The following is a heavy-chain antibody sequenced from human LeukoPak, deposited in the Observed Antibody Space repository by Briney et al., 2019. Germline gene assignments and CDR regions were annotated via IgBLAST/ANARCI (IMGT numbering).Heavy chain of an antibody. J-gene: IGHJ4*02. CDR3: ARPFGTSSGFDY. Sequence: SETLSLTCAVYGGSFSGYYWSWIRQPPGKGLEWIGGLSYTGSSYYNPSLKSPVTISGDTSKNQFSLKVRSVTAADTAVYYCARPFGTSSGFDYWDQGILVTVSS. D-gene: IGHD6-6*01. CDR2: LSYTGSS. CDR1: GGSFSGYY. V-gene: IGHV4-34*01.